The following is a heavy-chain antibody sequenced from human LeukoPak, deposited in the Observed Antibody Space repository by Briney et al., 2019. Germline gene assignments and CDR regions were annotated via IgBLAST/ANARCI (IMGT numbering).Heavy chain of an antibody. J-gene: IGHJ4*02. V-gene: IGHV3-23*01. Sequence: GGSLRLSCAASGFTFSNFAMSWVRQAPGKGLEWVSTMSNRGGGTHYADSVKGRFTISRDDSKNSLYLQMNSLRVEDTAVYYCAGSWFYRDYFEYWGQGTLVTVSS. CDR1: GFTFSNFA. D-gene: IGHD3-10*01. CDR3: AGSWFYRDYFEY. CDR2: MSNRGGGT.